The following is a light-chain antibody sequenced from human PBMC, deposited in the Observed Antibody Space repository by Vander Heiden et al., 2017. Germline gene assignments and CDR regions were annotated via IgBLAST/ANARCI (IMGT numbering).Light chain of an antibody. CDR3: QQYNVYSRT. J-gene: IGKJ1*01. Sequence: DIQMTQSPSTLSAFVGDRVTITCRASQSISTWLAWYQQKPGKAPKVLIYQASSLQIGVPSRFSGSGSGTEITLTISSLQPDDFATYYCQQYNVYSRTFGQGTKVEVK. CDR1: QSISTW. V-gene: IGKV1-5*03. CDR2: QAS.